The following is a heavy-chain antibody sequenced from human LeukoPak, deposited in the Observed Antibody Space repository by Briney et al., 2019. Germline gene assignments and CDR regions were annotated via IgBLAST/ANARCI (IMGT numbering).Heavy chain of an antibody. CDR2: INPNSGGT. Sequence: GASVKVSCKASGYTFTGYYMHWVRQAPGQGLEWMGWINPNSGGTNYAQKFQGRVTMTRDTSISTAYMELSRLRSDDTAVYYCARVGGCSSTSCLGGNHYFDYWGQGTLVTVSS. CDR3: ARVGGCSSTSCLGGNHYFDY. J-gene: IGHJ4*02. D-gene: IGHD2-2*01. CDR1: GYTFTGYY. V-gene: IGHV1-2*02.